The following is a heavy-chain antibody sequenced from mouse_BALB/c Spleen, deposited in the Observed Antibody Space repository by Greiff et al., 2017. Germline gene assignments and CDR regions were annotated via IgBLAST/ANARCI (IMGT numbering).Heavy chain of an antibody. V-gene: IGHV5-17*02. CDR2: ISSGSSTI. CDR1: GFTFSSFG. Sequence: EVHLVESGGGLVQPGGSRKLSCAASGFTFSSFGMHWVRQTPEKGLEWVAYISSGSSTIYYADTVKGRFTISRDNPKNTLFLQMTSLRSEDTAMYYCARDYYGSSYARDYWGQGTSVTVSS. J-gene: IGHJ4*01. CDR3: ARDYYGSSYARDY. D-gene: IGHD1-1*01.